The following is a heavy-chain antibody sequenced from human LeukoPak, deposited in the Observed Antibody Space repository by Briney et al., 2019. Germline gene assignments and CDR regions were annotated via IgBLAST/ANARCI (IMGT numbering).Heavy chain of an antibody. Sequence: GGSLRLSCAASGFTFSSYGMHWVRQAPGKGLEWVAVISYDGSNKYYADSVKGRFTISRNNSKNTLYLQMNSLRAEDTAVYYCAKGYDYSDSQYYFDYWGQGTLVTVSS. CDR3: AKGYDYSDSQYYFDY. V-gene: IGHV3-30*18. D-gene: IGHD4-11*01. CDR2: ISYDGSNK. CDR1: GFTFSSYG. J-gene: IGHJ4*02.